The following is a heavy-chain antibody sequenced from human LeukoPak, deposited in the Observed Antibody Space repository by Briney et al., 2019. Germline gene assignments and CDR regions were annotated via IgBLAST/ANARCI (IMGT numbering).Heavy chain of an antibody. Sequence: GRSLRLSCTASGFTFNSYAMHWVRPSPGKGVEWGAVISKDGSNKYCVDSVKGRFTISRDNSMNTVYLQMSSLRPDDTAVYYCAREDQQLPDYWGQGTLVTVSS. V-gene: IGHV3-30-3*01. CDR1: GFTFNSYA. D-gene: IGHD2-2*01. CDR3: AREDQQLPDY. CDR2: ISKDGSNK. J-gene: IGHJ4*02.